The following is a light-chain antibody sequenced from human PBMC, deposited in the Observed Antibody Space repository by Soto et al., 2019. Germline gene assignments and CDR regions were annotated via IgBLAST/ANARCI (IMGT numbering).Light chain of an antibody. CDR2: DAS. CDR3: QQYNSYSPT. Sequence: DIQMTQSPSTLSASVGDRVTITCRASQSVSRWLAWIQQKPGKAPRLLIYDASNLELGVPSRFSGSGSWTDFTLTIISVQPDDFASYYCQQYNSYSPTFGGGTKVEIK. J-gene: IGKJ4*01. V-gene: IGKV1-5*01. CDR1: QSVSRW.